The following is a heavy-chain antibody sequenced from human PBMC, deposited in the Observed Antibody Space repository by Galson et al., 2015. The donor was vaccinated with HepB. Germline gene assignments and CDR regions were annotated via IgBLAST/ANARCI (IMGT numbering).Heavy chain of an antibody. CDR2: INPSGGST. CDR3: ARDSQLNYLDY. CDR1: GYTFTSYY. Sequence: SVKVSCKASGYTFTSYYMHWVRQAPGQGLEWMGIINPSGGSTSYAQKFQGRVTVTRDTSTSTVYMELSSLRSEDTAVYYCARDSQLNYLDYWGQGTLVTVSS. D-gene: IGHD6-6*01. J-gene: IGHJ4*02. V-gene: IGHV1-46*01.